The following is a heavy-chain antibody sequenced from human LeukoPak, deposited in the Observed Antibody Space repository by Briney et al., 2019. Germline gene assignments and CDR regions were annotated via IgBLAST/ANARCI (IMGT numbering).Heavy chain of an antibody. CDR1: GYTFTSYD. CDR2: MNPNSGNT. CDR3: ARGLHPVEWENRDI. V-gene: IGHV1-8*01. D-gene: IGHD1-26*01. J-gene: IGHJ3*02. Sequence: GASVKVSCKASGYTFTSYDINWVRQATGQGLEWMGWMNPNSGNTGYAQKFQGRVTMTRNTSISTAYMELSSLRSEDTAVYYCARGLHPVEWENRDIWGQGTMVTVSS.